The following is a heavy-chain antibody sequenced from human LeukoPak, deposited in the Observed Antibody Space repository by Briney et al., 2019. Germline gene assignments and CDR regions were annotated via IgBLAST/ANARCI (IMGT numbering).Heavy chain of an antibody. J-gene: IGHJ4*02. D-gene: IGHD3-22*01. V-gene: IGHV1-24*01. CDR3: ATGPRYYYDRSGYAH. CDR1: GYTLTELS. Sequence: GASVKVSCKVSGYTLTELSMHWVRQAPGKGREWMGGFDPEDGETIYAQKFQGRVTMTEDTSTDTAYMELSSLRSEDTAVYYCATGPRYYYDRSGYAHWGQETLVTVSS. CDR2: FDPEDGET.